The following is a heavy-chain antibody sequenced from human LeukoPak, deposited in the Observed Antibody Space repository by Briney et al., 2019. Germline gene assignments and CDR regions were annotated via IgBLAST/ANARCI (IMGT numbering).Heavy chain of an antibody. CDR1: GGSINDAS. D-gene: IGHD6-13*01. CDR3: ARHGGYSSPYLH. CDR2: IYYSGTT. J-gene: IGHJ1*01. Sequence: PSETLSLTCTVSGGSINDASWDWIRKPPGQGLECMGYIYYSGTTNYNPSLKSRVTISVDTSKNQFSLKLSSVTAADTAVYYCARHGGYSSPYLHWGQGTLVTVSS. V-gene: IGHV4-59*08.